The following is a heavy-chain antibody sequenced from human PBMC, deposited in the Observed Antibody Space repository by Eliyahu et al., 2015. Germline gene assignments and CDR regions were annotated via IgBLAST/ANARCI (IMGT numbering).Heavy chain of an antibody. CDR2: ISGSGGST. CDR1: GFTFSSYA. Sequence: EVQLVESGGGLVQPGGSLRLSCAASGFTFSSYAMSWVRQAPGQGLEWVSAISGSGGSTYYADSVKGRFTISRDNSKNTLYLQMNSLRAEDTAVYYCAKDQISLSSYYDFWSGKDRGLLFPGYFDYWGQGTLVTVSS. CDR3: AKDQISLSSYYDFWSGKDRGLLFPGYFDY. V-gene: IGHV3-23*04. D-gene: IGHD3-3*01. J-gene: IGHJ4*02.